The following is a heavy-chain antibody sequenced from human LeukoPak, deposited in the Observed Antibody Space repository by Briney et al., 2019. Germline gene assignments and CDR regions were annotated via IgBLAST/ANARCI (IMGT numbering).Heavy chain of an antibody. D-gene: IGHD1-26*01. Sequence: PSETLSLTCAVYGGSFSSYYWTWIRQPPGKGLEWIGEINHSGSTSYNPSLKSRVTISVDTSKNQFSLKLSSVTAADTAVYYCARQYSGSYWTPYFGAFDIWGQGTMVTVSS. CDR2: INHSGST. CDR3: ARQYSGSYWTPYFGAFDI. CDR1: GGSFSSYY. J-gene: IGHJ3*02. V-gene: IGHV4-34*01.